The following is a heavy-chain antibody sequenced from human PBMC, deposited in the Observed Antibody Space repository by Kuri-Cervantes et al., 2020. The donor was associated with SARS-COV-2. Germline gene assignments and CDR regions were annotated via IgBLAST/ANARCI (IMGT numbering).Heavy chain of an antibody. CDR1: GYTLTDYY. Sequence: ASVKVSCKASGYTLTDYYMHWVRQAPGQGPEWMGWINPDGGTNSAQKFQGRVTMTRDTSTSTVHMELSRLRFDDTAVFYCARDSPFSQLGGLFHYWGQGTLVTVSS. J-gene: IGHJ4*02. D-gene: IGHD6-6*01. CDR2: INPDGGT. CDR3: ARDSPFSQLGGLFHY. V-gene: IGHV1-2*02.